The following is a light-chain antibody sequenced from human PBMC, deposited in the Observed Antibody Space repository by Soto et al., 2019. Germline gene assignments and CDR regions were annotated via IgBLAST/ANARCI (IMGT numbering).Light chain of an antibody. CDR3: QQSSRMPP. CDR1: QNINTY. Sequence: DIHLTQSPSSLSASVGDRVTITCRSSQNINTYLNWYQQRPGEPPKLLIYHASSLKSGVPSRFSGSASGTAFTLTISSLQPEDFGTYYCQQSSRMPPFGGGTKLDIK. J-gene: IGKJ4*01. CDR2: HAS. V-gene: IGKV1-39*01.